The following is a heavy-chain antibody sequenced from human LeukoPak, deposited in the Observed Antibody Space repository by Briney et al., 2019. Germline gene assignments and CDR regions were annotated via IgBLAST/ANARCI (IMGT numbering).Heavy chain of an antibody. CDR1: GHTFTNYG. CDR2: VSADNGNT. J-gene: IGHJ4*02. CDR3: AKNRGTTWWDRVDY. Sequence: ASVKVSCKASGHTFTNYGVTWVRQAPGQGLEWMGWVSADNGNTNYAQKFQDRVTISIDTSTNTAFMELRSLRSDDTAVYYCAKNRGTTWWDRVDYWGQGTLVTVSS. V-gene: IGHV1-18*01. D-gene: IGHD1-7*01.